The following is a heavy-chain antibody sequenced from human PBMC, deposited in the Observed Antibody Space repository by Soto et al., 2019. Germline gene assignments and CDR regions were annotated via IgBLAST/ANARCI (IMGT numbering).Heavy chain of an antibody. V-gene: IGHV1-3*01. CDR3: VNGGAPWWCDS. CDR2: INAGSGNT. CDR1: GYTFTNYV. J-gene: IGHJ5*01. Sequence: QVHLVQSGAEVRQPGASVKVSCKASGYTFTNYVIHWVRQAPGQRLEWMGWINAGSGNTKYSRKFQARVTISSDTSASTGYLELSSLTSEDTAVYFCVNGGAPWWCDSWGQGTLVTVSS. D-gene: IGHD3-10*01.